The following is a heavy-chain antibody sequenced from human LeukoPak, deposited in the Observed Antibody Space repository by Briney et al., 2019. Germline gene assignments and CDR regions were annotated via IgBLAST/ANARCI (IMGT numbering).Heavy chain of an antibody. CDR3: ARAYYDVLTDSDYGMDV. Sequence: PGGSLRLSCAASGFTFSRYAMHWVRQAPGKGLEWVTVISDDGSNKYYADSVKGRFTISRDNSKNTLYLQMNSLRAEDTAVYYCARAYYDVLTDSDYGMDVWGRGTTVTVSS. CDR1: GFTFSRYA. V-gene: IGHV3-30*04. CDR2: ISDDGSNK. D-gene: IGHD3-9*01. J-gene: IGHJ6*02.